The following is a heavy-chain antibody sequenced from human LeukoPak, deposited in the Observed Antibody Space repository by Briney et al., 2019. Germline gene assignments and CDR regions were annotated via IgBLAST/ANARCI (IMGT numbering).Heavy chain of an antibody. D-gene: IGHD6-13*01. CDR2: IYYSGST. CDR3: ARGRADRYSSSWYMAFDI. V-gene: IGHV4-59*01. CDR1: GGSISSYY. Sequence: PSETLSLTCTVSGGSISSYYWSWIRQPPGKGLEWIGYIYYSGSTNYNPSLKSRVTISVDTSKNQFSLKLSSVTAADTAVHYCARGRADRYSSSWYMAFDIWGQGTMVTVSS. J-gene: IGHJ3*02.